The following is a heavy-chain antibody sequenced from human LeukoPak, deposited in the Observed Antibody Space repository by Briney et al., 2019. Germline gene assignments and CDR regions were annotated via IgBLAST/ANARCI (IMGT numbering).Heavy chain of an antibody. V-gene: IGHV1-18*01. CDR1: GYTFTSYG. J-gene: IGHJ5*02. CDR3: ARDNSVEDTAWWFDP. D-gene: IGHD4-23*01. CDR2: ISAYNGNT. Sequence: ASVKVSCKASGYTFTSYGISWVRQAPGQGLEWMGWISAYNGNTNYAQKLQGRVTMTRDMSTSTDYMELSSLRSEDTAVYYCARDNSVEDTAWWFDPWGQGTLVNVSS.